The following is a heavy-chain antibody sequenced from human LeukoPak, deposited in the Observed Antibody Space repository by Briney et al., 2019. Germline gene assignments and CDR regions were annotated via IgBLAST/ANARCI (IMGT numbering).Heavy chain of an antibody. CDR2: VRPEGTTT. J-gene: IGHJ4*02. CDR1: VFTFSTYW. Sequence: GGSLRLSCAASVFTFSTYWMHWVRQAPGKGLVWVSRVRPEGTTTAYADSVKGRFTISRDNAKNTLFLQMNSLSAEDTAVYYCARNLDWILFDYWGQGTLVTVSS. CDR3: ARNLDWILFDY. V-gene: IGHV3-74*03. D-gene: IGHD3-9*01.